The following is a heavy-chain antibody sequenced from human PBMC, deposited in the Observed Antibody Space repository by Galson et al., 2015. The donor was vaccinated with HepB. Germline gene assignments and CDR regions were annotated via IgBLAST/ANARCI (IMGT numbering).Heavy chain of an antibody. CDR3: ARVASSGSYYPLDY. Sequence: SETLSLTCTVSGGSISSYYWSWIRQPPGNGLEWIGYISYSGSTNYNPSLKSRVTMSVDTSKDQFSLKLSSVTAADTAIYYCARVASSGSYYPLDYWGQGTLVTVSS. V-gene: IGHV4-59*01. CDR2: ISYSGST. CDR1: GGSISSYY. D-gene: IGHD1-26*01. J-gene: IGHJ4*02.